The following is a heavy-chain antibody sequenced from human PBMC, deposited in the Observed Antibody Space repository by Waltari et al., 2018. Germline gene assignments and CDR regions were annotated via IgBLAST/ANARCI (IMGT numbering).Heavy chain of an antibody. J-gene: IGHJ4*01. CDR2: IYAVGST. D-gene: IGHD3-10*01. CDR3: AGGHGEFLNY. CDR1: GFSVNDNY. V-gene: IGHV3-53*01. Sequence: DVQLVASGGGLVPPGGSLRLACAVSGFSVNDNYMARVRQAPGEPLEWVSLIYAVGSTYYAASVNGRFTILRDKARNILSLHMGSVRVEDTALYYCAGGHGEFLNYWGHGTLVTVSS.